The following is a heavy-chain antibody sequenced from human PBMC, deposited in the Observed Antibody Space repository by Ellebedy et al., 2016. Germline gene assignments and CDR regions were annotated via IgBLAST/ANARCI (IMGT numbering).Heavy chain of an antibody. D-gene: IGHD3-10*01. Sequence: ASVKVSXXASGYTFTGYYMHWVRQAPGQGLEWMGWINPNSGGTNYAQKFQGRVTMTRDTSISTAYMELSRLRSDDTAVYYCARPLGRMVRGVIDYWGQGTLVTVSS. CDR2: INPNSGGT. CDR3: ARPLGRMVRGVIDY. V-gene: IGHV1-2*02. CDR1: GYTFTGYY. J-gene: IGHJ4*02.